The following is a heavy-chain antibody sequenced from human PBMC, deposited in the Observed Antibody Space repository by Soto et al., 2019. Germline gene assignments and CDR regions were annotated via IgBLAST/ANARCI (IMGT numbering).Heavy chain of an antibody. J-gene: IGHJ4*02. D-gene: IGHD4-17*01. Sequence: QVQLVQSGAEVKKPGASVKVFCKASGYTFTSYYMNWERQAPGQGLEWMGIIKPSGGSTSYAQKFQDSVTMTRDTSTSTVYMELSSVRSEDTDVYYGACYGGNSYFDYRGQEPLVTVSS. CDR1: GYTFTSYY. CDR2: IKPSGGST. V-gene: IGHV1-46*03. CDR3: ACYGGNSYFDY.